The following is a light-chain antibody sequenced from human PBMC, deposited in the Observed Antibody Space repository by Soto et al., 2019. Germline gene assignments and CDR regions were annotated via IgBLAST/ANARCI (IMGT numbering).Light chain of an antibody. CDR3: CSYAGSSTLV. CDR2: EGS. CDR1: SSDVGSYKF. J-gene: IGLJ2*01. V-gene: IGLV2-23*01. Sequence: QSALTQPASVSGSPGQSITISCTGTSSDVGSYKFVSWYQQHPGKAPKLMIYEGSKRPSGVSNRFSGSKSGNTAALTISGVQAEDEADYHCCSYAGSSTLVFGGGTKVTVL.